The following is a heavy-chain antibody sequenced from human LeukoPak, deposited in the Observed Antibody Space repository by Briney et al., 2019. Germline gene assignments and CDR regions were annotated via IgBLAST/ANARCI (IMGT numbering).Heavy chain of an antibody. CDR3: ATVNSSGYFFWWPTFDY. J-gene: IGHJ4*02. CDR1: GFTFRSYG. D-gene: IGHD3-22*01. Sequence: GGSLRLSCAASGFTFRSYGMHWVRQAPGKGLEWVAFIRYDGSNKYYADSVKGRFTISRDNSKNTLYLQMNSLRAEDTAVYYCATVNSSGYFFWWPTFDYWGQGTLVTVSS. CDR2: IRYDGSNK. V-gene: IGHV3-30*02.